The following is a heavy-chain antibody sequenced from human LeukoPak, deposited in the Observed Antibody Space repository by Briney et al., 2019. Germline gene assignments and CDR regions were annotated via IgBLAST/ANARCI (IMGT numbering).Heavy chain of an antibody. CDR2: ISGSGGST. CDR1: GFTFSSYA. J-gene: IGHJ6*03. D-gene: IGHD3-3*01. V-gene: IGHV3-23*01. CDR3: AKDPIYDIYDFWSGYHMDV. Sequence: PGGSLRLSCAASGFTFSSYAMSWVRQAPGKGLEWVSAISGSGGSTYYADSVKGRFTISRDNSKNTLYLQMNSLRAEDTAVYYCAKDPIYDIYDFWSGYHMDVWGKGTTVTVSS.